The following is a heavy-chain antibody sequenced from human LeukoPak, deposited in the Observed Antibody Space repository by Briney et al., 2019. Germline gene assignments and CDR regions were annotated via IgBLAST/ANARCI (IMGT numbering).Heavy chain of an antibody. CDR2: IHSSGST. CDR3: ARDNDFFDY. CDR1: GGSINTYY. J-gene: IGHJ4*02. Sequence: SETLSLTCSVPGGSINTYYWSCIRQPAGKGLEWIGRIHSSGSTHYNPSLKSRVTMSLDTSKNQFSLKLTSVTDADTAVYYCARDNDFFDYWGQGTLVTVSS. V-gene: IGHV4-4*07.